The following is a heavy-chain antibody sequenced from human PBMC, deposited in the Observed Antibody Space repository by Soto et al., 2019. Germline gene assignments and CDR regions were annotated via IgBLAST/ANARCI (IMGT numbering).Heavy chain of an antibody. CDR3: ARALILPGYSGMYRGSFDI. Sequence: SETLSLTCAVYVGSFSGYYWSLIRQPPGKGLEWIGEINHSASTNYNPSLKSRVTISVYTSKNQFSLKLSSVTAAYTAVYYCARALILPGYSGMYRGSFDIWGQGTMATASS. J-gene: IGHJ3*02. CDR2: INHSAST. V-gene: IGHV4-34*01. D-gene: IGHD3-9*01. CDR1: VGSFSGYY.